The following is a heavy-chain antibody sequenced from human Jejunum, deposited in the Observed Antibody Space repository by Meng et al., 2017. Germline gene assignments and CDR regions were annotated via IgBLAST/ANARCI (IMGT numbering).Heavy chain of an antibody. CDR1: GFSFSNYW. J-gene: IGHJ3*02. CDR2: IMQDGSVK. V-gene: IGHV3-7*01. Sequence: GESLKISCEASGFSFSNYWMSWVRQAPGKGLEWVANIMQDGSVKSYAESVKGRFTISRDNAKNSLSLQLDSLRGEDTAVYYCVREPFDIWGQGTMVTVSS. CDR3: VREPFDI.